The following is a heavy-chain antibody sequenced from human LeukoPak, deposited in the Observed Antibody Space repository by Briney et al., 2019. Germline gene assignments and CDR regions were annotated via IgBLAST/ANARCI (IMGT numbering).Heavy chain of an antibody. CDR2: MNPNSGNT. CDR3: ARGRWQPHNWFDP. CDR1: GYTFTSYD. V-gene: IGHV1-8*01. J-gene: IGHJ5*02. Sequence: ASVKVSCKASGYTFTSYDINWVRQATGQGLEWMGWMNPNSGNTGYAQKFQGRVTMTRNTSISTAYTELSSLRSEDTAVYYCARGRWQPHNWFDPWGQGTLVTVSS. D-gene: IGHD5-24*01.